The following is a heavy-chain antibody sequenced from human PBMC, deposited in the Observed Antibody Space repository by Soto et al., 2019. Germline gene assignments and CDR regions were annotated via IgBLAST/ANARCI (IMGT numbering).Heavy chain of an antibody. Sequence: PSETLSLTCTVSGGSISSSSYYWGWIRQPPGKGLEWIGSIYYSGSTYYNPSLKSRVTISVDTSKNQFSLKLSSVTAADTAVYYCAAVAGPETYYYYYGMDGWGQGTTVTVSS. CDR3: AAVAGPETYYYYYGMDG. J-gene: IGHJ6*02. V-gene: IGHV4-39*01. D-gene: IGHD6-19*01. CDR1: GGSISSSSYY. CDR2: IYYSGST.